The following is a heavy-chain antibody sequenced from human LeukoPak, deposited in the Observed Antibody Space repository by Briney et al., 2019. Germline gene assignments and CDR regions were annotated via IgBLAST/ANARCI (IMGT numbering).Heavy chain of an antibody. CDR3: ARDLGAAGTFDY. Sequence: SETLSLTCTVSGGSISSYYWSWIRQPPVKGLEWIGCIYYSGSTNYNPSLKSRVTISVDTSKNQFSLKLSSVTAADTAVYYCARDLGAAGTFDYWGQGTLVTVSS. J-gene: IGHJ4*02. CDR2: IYYSGST. D-gene: IGHD6-13*01. CDR1: GGSISSYY. V-gene: IGHV4-59*01.